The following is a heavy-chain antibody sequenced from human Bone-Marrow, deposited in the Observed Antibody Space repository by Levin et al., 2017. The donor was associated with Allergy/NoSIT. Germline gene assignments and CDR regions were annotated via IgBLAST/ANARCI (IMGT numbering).Heavy chain of an antibody. CDR3: ARTLGYCSGDGCYYYFDY. J-gene: IGHJ4*02. V-gene: IGHV4-59*08. Sequence: SQTLSLTCTVSGGSIRSYYWTWIRQPPGKGLEWIGCIYYNDTAKYNPSLKSRVTISVDTSKNQFSLRLTSVSAADTAVYYCARTLGYCSGDGCYYYFDYWGQGPLVTVSS. D-gene: IGHD2-15*01. CDR2: IYYNDTA. CDR1: GGSIRSYY.